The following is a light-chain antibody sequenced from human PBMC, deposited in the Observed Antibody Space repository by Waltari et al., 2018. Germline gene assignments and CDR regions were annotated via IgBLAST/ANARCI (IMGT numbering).Light chain of an antibody. CDR3: QQRTHSLT. CDR1: QSVSSN. J-gene: IGKJ4*01. Sequence: ENLLTQSPGTLSLSPGERATLSCRASQSVSSNLAWYQQKPGQVPRLLIYDASNRATGIPARFSGSWSGTDFLLTISRLEPEDFAVYYCQQRTHSLTFGGGTKVEIK. CDR2: DAS. V-gene: IGKV3-11*01.